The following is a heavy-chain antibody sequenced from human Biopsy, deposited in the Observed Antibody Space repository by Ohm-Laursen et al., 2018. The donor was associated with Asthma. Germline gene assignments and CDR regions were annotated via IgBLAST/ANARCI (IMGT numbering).Heavy chain of an antibody. V-gene: IGHV3-30-3*01. J-gene: IGHJ4*02. CDR3: ARDVMEWYLPAFDF. Sequence: SLRLSCAAAGFTFRSYSMHWVRQAPGKGLEWVAVGGSYYDGGLKYYADSVNGRFTVSRDDSKNTLYLQMNSLRPDDTAVCYCARDVMEWYLPAFDFWGQGTLVTVSS. CDR1: GFTFRSYS. CDR2: GGSYYDGGLK. D-gene: IGHD3-3*01.